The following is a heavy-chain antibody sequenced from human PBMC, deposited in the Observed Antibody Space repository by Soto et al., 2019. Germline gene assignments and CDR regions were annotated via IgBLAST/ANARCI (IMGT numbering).Heavy chain of an antibody. CDR1: GYSFTNYW. CDR2: FFPGDSDT. CDR3: TRQGIRMAPFDY. D-gene: IGHD3-10*01. Sequence: GESLKISCKGSGYSFTNYWIGWVRQMPGKGLEWMGIFFPGDSDTRYSPSFQGQVTISADKSFITAYLQWSSLKASDTAMYYCTRQGIRMAPFDYWGQGTLVTVSS. V-gene: IGHV5-51*01. J-gene: IGHJ4*02.